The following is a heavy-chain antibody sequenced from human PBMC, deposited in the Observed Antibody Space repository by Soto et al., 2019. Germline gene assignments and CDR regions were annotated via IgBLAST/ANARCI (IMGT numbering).Heavy chain of an antibody. J-gene: IGHJ4*02. CDR2: ISTSSATI. V-gene: IGHV3-48*02. D-gene: IGHD1-26*01. CDR1: GFTFSTFS. Sequence: EVQLVDSGGGLVQPGVSLRLSCAASGFTFSTFSMNWVRQAPGKGLEWISYISTSSATIHYADSVKGRFTISRDNAKNSLYLQMNSLRDEDTAVYYCARDGATTGHWDFWGQGTLVTVSS. CDR3: ARDGATTGHWDF.